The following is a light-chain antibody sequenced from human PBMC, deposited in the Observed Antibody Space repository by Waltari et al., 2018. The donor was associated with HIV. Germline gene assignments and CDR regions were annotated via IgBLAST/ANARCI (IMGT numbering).Light chain of an antibody. Sequence: QLVLTQSPSASASLGASVKLTCTLSSGHSSYAIAWHQQQPEKGPRYLMKFNSDGSHSKGDGIPDRFSGSSSGAERYLTISSLQSEDEADYYCQSYDSSLSGSVFGGGTKLTVL. CDR2: FNSDGSH. CDR3: QSYDSSLSGSV. J-gene: IGLJ3*02. V-gene: IGLV4-69*01. CDR1: SGHSSYA.